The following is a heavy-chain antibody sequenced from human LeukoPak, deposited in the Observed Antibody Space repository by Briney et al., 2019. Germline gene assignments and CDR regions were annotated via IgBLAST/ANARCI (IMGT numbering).Heavy chain of an antibody. V-gene: IGHV1-46*01. CDR3: ARALLCYGDYDY. D-gene: IGHD4-17*01. Sequence: ASVKVSCKASGYTFTSYYMHWVRQPPGQGLEWMGIINPSGGSTSYAQKFQGRVPMSRDMSTSTVYMELSSVRSEDTAVYYCARALLCYGDYDYWGQGTLVTVSS. CDR1: GYTFTSYY. J-gene: IGHJ4*02. CDR2: INPSGGST.